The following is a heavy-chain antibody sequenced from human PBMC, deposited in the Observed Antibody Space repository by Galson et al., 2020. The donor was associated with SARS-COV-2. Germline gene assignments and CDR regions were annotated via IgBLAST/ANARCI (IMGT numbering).Heavy chain of an antibody. CDR3: ARDRPHYDFWSGYYPNYYYYGMDV. CDR2: ISSSGSTI. J-gene: IGHJ6*02. D-gene: IGHD3-3*01. V-gene: IGHV3-48*03. CDR1: GFTFSSYE. Sequence: GSLRLSCAASGFTFSSYEMNWVRQAPGKGLEWVSYISSSGSTIYYADSVKGRFTISRDNAKNSLYLQMNSLRAEDTAVYYCARDRPHYDFWSGYYPNYYYYGMDVWGQGTTVTVSS.